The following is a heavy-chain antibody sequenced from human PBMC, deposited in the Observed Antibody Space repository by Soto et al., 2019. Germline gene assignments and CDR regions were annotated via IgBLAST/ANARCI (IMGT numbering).Heavy chain of an antibody. CDR1: GYTFTSYG. Sequence: QVQLVQSGAEVKKPGASVKVSCKASGYTFTSYGISWLRQAPGQGLEWMGWISAYNGNTNYAQKLQGRVTMTTDTSTSTAYMELRSLRSDDTAVYYCARDRDIVVVPAAISNYYYGMDVWGQGTTVTVSS. V-gene: IGHV1-18*04. CDR3: ARDRDIVVVPAAISNYYYGMDV. CDR2: ISAYNGNT. J-gene: IGHJ6*02. D-gene: IGHD2-2*02.